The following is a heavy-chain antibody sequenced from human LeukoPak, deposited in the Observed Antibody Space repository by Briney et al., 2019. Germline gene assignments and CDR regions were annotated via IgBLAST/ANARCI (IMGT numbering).Heavy chain of an antibody. CDR2: IYYSGST. V-gene: IGHV4-59*01. CDR1: GGSICSYY. J-gene: IGHJ4*02. CDR3: ARSHGLY. Sequence: PSETLSLTCTVSGGSICSYYWSWIRQPPGKGLKWIGYIYYSGSTKYNPSLRSRVTISLDTPKSQFSLKLSSVTAADTAVYYCARSHGLYWGQGTLVSVSS.